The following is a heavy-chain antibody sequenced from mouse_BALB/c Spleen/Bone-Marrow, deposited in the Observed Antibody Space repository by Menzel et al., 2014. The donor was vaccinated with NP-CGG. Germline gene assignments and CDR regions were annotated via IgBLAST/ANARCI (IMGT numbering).Heavy chain of an antibody. CDR1: GFTFSSFG. Sequence: EVHLVESGGGLVQPGGSRKLSCAASGFTFSSFGMHWVRRAPEKGLEWVAYISDGSSTIYYADTVKGRFTIFRDNPKNTLFLQMTSLRSEDTAMYYCARLDVGGYWGQGTTLTVSS. CDR2: ISDGSSTI. J-gene: IGHJ2*01. V-gene: IGHV5-17*02. CDR3: ARLDVGGY.